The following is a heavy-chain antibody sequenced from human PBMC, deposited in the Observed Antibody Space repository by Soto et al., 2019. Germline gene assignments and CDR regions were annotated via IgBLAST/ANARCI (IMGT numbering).Heavy chain of an antibody. CDR1: GITVSSIY. V-gene: IGHV3-53*01. J-gene: IGHJ6*02. Sequence: PGGYLILSCAVSGITVSSIYMTWVRQALGEWLEWVSVIYSEGTTYYADSVKGRFTISRDNSKNTLYLKMNSLTAADTAVYYCARDPLGDSDGLYCNSGMDGWGDGTTVTVSS. CDR2: IYSEGTT. D-gene: IGHD1-26*01. CDR3: ARDPLGDSDGLYCNSGMDG.